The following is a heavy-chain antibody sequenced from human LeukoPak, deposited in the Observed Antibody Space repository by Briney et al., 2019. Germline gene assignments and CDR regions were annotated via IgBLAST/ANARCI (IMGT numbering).Heavy chain of an antibody. J-gene: IGHJ3*02. Sequence: PSETLSLTCTVSGGSISNYYWSWIRQPAGQGLDRIGRKYARGSSNYYPPVQRRVTISVSTSMNQFSLKLRSVTAADTAVYYCARGRYCSADICTGGDSFDIWGQGTMVSVSP. CDR2: KYARGSS. CDR3: ARGRYCSADICTGGDSFDI. D-gene: IGHD2-15*01. V-gene: IGHV4-4*07. CDR1: GGSISNYY.